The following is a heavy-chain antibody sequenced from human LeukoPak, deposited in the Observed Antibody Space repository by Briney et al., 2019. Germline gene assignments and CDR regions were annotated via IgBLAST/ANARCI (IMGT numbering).Heavy chain of an antibody. J-gene: IGHJ4*02. CDR1: GNNFTSNW. CDR3: ARGGSSSWLFDY. V-gene: IGHV5-51*01. Sequence: GESLKISCKDSGNNFTSNWIGWVRQLPGKGLDWMGIIYPGDSDTRYSPSFQGHVTISADKSISTAYLQWSSLKASDTAMYYCARGGSSSWLFDYWGQGTLVTVSS. D-gene: IGHD6-13*01. CDR2: IYPGDSDT.